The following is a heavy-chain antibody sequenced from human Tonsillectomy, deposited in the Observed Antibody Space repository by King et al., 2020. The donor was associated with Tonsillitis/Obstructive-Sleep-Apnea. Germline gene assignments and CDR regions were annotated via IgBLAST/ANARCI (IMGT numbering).Heavy chain of an antibody. CDR2: INPSGGNT. V-gene: IGHV1-46*01. CDR1: GYTFTSYY. CDR3: ARDGTICGVLIPLDY. Sequence: VQLVESGAEVKKPGASVKVSCKASGYTFTSYYIHWVRQAPGQGLEWMGTINPSGGNTNYAQKFQGRVTMTRDTSTSTVYMELNSLRSEDPAVYYCARDGTICGVLIPLDYWGQGTLVAVSS. D-gene: IGHD3-3*01. J-gene: IGHJ4*02.